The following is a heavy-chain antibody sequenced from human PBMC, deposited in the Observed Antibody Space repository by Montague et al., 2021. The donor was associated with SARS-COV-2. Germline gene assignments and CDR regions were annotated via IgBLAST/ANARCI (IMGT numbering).Heavy chain of an antibody. CDR1: GFTFSSYD. Sequence: SLILSCAASGFTFSSYDMHWVRQATGKGLECVSLINTAGDTYYPCSVKGRFTISRDNAKNSLYLQMNSLRAGDTAVYYCARGDRTGWQTDYWGQGTLVTVSS. CDR2: INTAGDT. V-gene: IGHV3-13*04. D-gene: IGHD6-19*01. J-gene: IGHJ4*02. CDR3: ARGDRTGWQTDY.